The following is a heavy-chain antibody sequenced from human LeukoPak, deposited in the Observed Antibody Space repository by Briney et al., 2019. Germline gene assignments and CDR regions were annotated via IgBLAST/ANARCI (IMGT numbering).Heavy chain of an antibody. Sequence: GGSLRLSCAASGFTFSSNWMHWARQAPGKGLVWVSRISGDGRSTSYADSVKGRFTISRDNAKNTLYLQMNSLRAEDTAVYYCARAPWELDDWGQGTLVTVSS. CDR1: GFTFSSNW. V-gene: IGHV3-74*01. CDR2: ISGDGRST. D-gene: IGHD1-26*01. J-gene: IGHJ4*02. CDR3: ARAPWELDD.